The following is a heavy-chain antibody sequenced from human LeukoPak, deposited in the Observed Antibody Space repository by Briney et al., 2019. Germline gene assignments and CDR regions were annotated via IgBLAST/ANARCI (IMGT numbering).Heavy chain of an antibody. V-gene: IGHV1-18*01. J-gene: IGHJ4*02. CDR1: GYTFTSYG. Sequence: GASVKVSCKASGYTFTSYGMSWVRQAPGQGLEWMGWISAYNGNTNYAQKLQGRVTMTTDTSTSTAYMELRSLRSDDTAVYYCARSYCSSSSCDWFDYWGQGTLVTVSS. D-gene: IGHD2-15*01. CDR2: ISAYNGNT. CDR3: ARSYCSSSSCDWFDY.